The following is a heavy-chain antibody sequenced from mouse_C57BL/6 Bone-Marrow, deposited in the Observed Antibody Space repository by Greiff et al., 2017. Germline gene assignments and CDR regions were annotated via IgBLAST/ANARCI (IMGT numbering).Heavy chain of an antibody. J-gene: IGHJ3*01. CDR3: ARGDSSVFAY. D-gene: IGHD3-2*02. V-gene: IGHV1-64*01. Sequence: QVQLQQPGAELVKPGASVKLSCKASGYTFTSYWMHWVKQRPGQGFEWIGMIHPDSGSTNYNEKFKSKATLTVDKSSSTAYMQRSSLASEDSAVYYCARGDSSVFAYWGQGTLVTVSA. CDR2: IHPDSGST. CDR1: GYTFTSYW.